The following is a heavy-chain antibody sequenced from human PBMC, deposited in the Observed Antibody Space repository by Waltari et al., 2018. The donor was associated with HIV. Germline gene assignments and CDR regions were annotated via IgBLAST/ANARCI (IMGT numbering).Heavy chain of an antibody. V-gene: IGHV3-23*04. CDR1: GFALRSSV. CDR3: AILIAAAGDFVY. J-gene: IGHJ4*02. D-gene: IGHD6-13*01. Sequence: EVQLVESGGGLVQPGGSLRLSCAASGFALRSSVMSWVRQAPGKGLEWVSTISGSDGNTYYPDSVQGRFTISRDNSKNTLFLQLNSLRAEDTAVYYCAILIAAAGDFVYWGQGTLVTVSS. CDR2: ISGSDGNT.